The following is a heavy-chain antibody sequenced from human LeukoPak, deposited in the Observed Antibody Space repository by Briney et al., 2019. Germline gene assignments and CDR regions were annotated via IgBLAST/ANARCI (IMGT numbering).Heavy chain of an antibody. CDR2: ISSSSSTI. CDR3: ARGAYYYED. J-gene: IGHJ4*02. D-gene: IGHD3-22*01. CDR1: GFSFKSYA. Sequence: GGSLRLSCAASGFSFKSYAMSWVRQAPGKGLEWVSYISSSSSTIYYADSVKGRFTISRDNAKNSLYLQMNSLRAEDTAVYYCARGAYYYEDWGQGTLVTVSS. V-gene: IGHV3-48*01.